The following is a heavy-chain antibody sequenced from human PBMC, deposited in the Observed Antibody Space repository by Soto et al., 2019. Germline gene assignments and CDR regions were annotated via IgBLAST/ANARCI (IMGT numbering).Heavy chain of an antibody. D-gene: IGHD3-10*01. CDR3: VRSDGGDYYYYLHF. CDR2: INSDGSST. V-gene: IGHV3-74*01. Sequence: EVQLVESGGGVVQPGGSLRLSCAASGFTFSSYWMHWVRQAPGKGLVWVARINSDGSSTSYADSVKGRFTISRDNAKNPLYLQMYRLGAEATAVYYGVRSDGGDYYYYLHFWGKGTPVTFSS. CDR1: GFTFSSYW. J-gene: IGHJ6*03.